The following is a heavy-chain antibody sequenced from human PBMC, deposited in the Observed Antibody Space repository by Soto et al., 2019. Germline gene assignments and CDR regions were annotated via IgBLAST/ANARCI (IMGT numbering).Heavy chain of an antibody. V-gene: IGHV4-31*03. D-gene: IGHD3-9*01. Sequence: NPSETLSLTCTVSGGSISSGGYYWSWIRQHPGKGLEWIGYIYYSGSTYYNPSLKSRVTISVDTSKNQFSLKLSSVTAADTAVYYCARGGTYYDILTGYSLGPYNWFDPWGQGTLVTVSS. CDR2: IYYSGST. CDR3: ARGGTYYDILTGYSLGPYNWFDP. J-gene: IGHJ5*02. CDR1: GGSISSGGYY.